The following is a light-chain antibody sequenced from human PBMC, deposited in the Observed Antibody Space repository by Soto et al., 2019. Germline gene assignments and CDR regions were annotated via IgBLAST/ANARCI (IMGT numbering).Light chain of an antibody. CDR3: SSYTSSSTYV. CDR2: DVS. Sequence: QSALTQPASVSGSPGQSITISCTGTSSDIGGYKYVSWYQQHPGTAPKLMIYDVSDRPSGVSNRFSGSKSGNTASLTISGLQAEDEADYYCSSYTSSSTYVFGTGTKVTVL. V-gene: IGLV2-14*03. J-gene: IGLJ1*01. CDR1: SSDIGGYKY.